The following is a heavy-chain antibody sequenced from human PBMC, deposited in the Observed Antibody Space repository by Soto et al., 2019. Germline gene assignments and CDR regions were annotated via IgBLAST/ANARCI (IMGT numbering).Heavy chain of an antibody. CDR3: ARQYFSGGSCYRLDAFDI. J-gene: IGHJ3*02. Sequence: EVQLVESGGGLVQPGGSLRLSCAASGFTFSSYWMHWVRQAPGKGLVWVSRINSDGSSTSYADSVKGRFTISRDNAKNTLYLQMNRLRAEDTAVYYCARQYFSGGSCYRLDAFDIWGQGTMVTVSS. V-gene: IGHV3-74*01. CDR1: GFTFSSYW. CDR2: INSDGSST. D-gene: IGHD2-15*01.